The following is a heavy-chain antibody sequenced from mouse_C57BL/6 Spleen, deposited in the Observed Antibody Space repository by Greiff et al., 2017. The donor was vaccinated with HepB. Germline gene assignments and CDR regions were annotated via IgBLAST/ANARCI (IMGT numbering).Heavy chain of an antibody. J-gene: IGHJ4*01. CDR2: IYPRSGNT. CDR1: GYTFTSYG. Sequence: VKLQESGAELARPGASVKLSCKASGYTFTSYGISWVKQRTGQGLEWIGEIYPRSGNTYYNEKFKGKATLTADKSSSTAYMERRSLTSEDSAVYFCARRYYDGYYYAMDYWGQGTSVTVSS. D-gene: IGHD1-1*01. CDR3: ARRYYDGYYYAMDY. V-gene: IGHV1-81*01.